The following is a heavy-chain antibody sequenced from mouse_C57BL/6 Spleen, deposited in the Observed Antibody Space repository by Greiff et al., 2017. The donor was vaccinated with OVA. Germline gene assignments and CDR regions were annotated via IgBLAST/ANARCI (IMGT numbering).Heavy chain of an antibody. CDR3: ARLTGGAY. J-gene: IGHJ3*01. CDR1: GYTFTSYW. V-gene: IGHV1-69*01. D-gene: IGHD4-1*01. Sequence: VQLQQSGAELVMPGASVKLSCKASGYTFTSYWMHWVKQRPGQGLEWIGEIDPSDSYTNYNQKFKGKSTLTVDKSSSTAYMQLSSLTSEDSAVYYCARLTGGAYWGQGTLVTVSA. CDR2: IDPSDSYT.